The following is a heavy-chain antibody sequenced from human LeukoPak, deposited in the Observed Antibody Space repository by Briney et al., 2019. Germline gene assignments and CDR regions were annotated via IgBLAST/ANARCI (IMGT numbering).Heavy chain of an antibody. CDR3: ASSYVVVAATDAFDI. V-gene: IGHV3-21*01. Sequence: AISGSGGSTYYADSVKGRFTISRDNAKNSLYLQMNSLRAEDTAVYYCASSYVVVAATDAFDIWGQGTMVTVSS. D-gene: IGHD2-15*01. J-gene: IGHJ3*02. CDR2: ISGSGGST.